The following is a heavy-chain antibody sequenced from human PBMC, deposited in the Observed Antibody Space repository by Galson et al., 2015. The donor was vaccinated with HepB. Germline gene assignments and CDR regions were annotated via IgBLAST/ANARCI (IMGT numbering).Heavy chain of an antibody. CDR1: GYTFTSYY. V-gene: IGHV1-46*01. D-gene: IGHD3-16*01. Sequence: SVKVSCKASGYTFTSYYMHWVRQAPGQGLEWMGIINPSGGSTSYAQKFQGRVTMTRDTSTSTVYMELSSLRSEDTAVYYCARDRMITFGGVIKTPLGYWGQGTLVTVSS. CDR3: ARDRMITFGGVIKTPLGY. J-gene: IGHJ4*02. CDR2: INPSGGST.